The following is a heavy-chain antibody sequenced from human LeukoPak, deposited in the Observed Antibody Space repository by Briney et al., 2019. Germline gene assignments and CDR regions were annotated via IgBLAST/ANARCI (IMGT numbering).Heavy chain of an antibody. J-gene: IGHJ1*01. CDR3: ARGSYDSSDYEYFQH. CDR1: GYTFSDCY. V-gene: IGHV1-2*02. CDR2: INPNSGGT. Sequence: ASVKVSYKASGYTFSDCYIHWVRQAPGQGLEWMGWINPNSGGTNYAQNFQGRVTMTRDTSIIAAYMELSSLRSDDTAVYFCARGSYDSSDYEYFQHWGQGTLVTVSS. D-gene: IGHD3-22*01.